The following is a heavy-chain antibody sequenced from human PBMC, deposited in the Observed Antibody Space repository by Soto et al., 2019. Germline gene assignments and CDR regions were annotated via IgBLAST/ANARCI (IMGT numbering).Heavy chain of an antibody. J-gene: IGHJ3*01. CDR1: GYSFTGYY. Sequence: HEHLVQSGAEVKRPGASLKVSCKASGYSFTGYYIHWVRQAPGQGLEWMGWINPDSGATNYAQNFQGRVTLTSDTSISTASMDLTSLSSDDTAVYYCARPQGSGWRFNALDFWGQGTMVTVSS. D-gene: IGHD6-19*01. V-gene: IGHV1-2*02. CDR3: ARPQGSGWRFNALDF. CDR2: INPDSGAT.